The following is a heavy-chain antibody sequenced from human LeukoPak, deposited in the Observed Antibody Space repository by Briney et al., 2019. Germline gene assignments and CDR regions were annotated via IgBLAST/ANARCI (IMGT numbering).Heavy chain of an antibody. V-gene: IGHV3-48*04. J-gene: IGHJ4*02. CDR2: ISSGSGTI. CDR1: GFTFSSYS. Sequence: GGSLRLSCAASGFTFSSYSMNWVRQAPGKGLEWVSYISSGSGTIYYADSVKGRFTISRDNAKNSLFLQMNSLRAEDTAVYYCARDRKGYSYEGRYYFDHWGQGTLVTVSS. D-gene: IGHD5-18*01. CDR3: ARDRKGYSYEGRYYFDH.